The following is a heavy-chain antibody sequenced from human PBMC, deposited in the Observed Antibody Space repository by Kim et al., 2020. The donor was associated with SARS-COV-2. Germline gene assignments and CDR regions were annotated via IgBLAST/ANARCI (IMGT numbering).Heavy chain of an antibody. V-gene: IGHV5-51*01. J-gene: IGHJ6*02. CDR3: ARHGTGVTDYYYGMDV. D-gene: IGHD3-10*01. CDR1: GYSFTSYW. Sequence: GESLKISCKGSGYSFTSYWIGWVRQMPGKGLEWMGIIYPGDSDTRYSPSFQGQVTISADKSISTAYLQWSSLKASDTAMYYCARHGTGVTDYYYGMDVWGQGTTVTVSS. CDR2: IYPGDSDT.